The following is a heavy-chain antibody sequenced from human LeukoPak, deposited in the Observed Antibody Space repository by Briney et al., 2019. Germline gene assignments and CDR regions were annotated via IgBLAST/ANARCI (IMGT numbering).Heavy chain of an antibody. CDR2: ISGSGGST. V-gene: IGHV3-23*01. Sequence: GGSLRLSCAASGFTFSSYAMSWVRQAPGKGLEWVSAISGSGGSTYYADSVKGRFTISRDNAKNSLYLQMNSLRAEDTALYYCARGFRRVDSSSPFDAFDIWGQGTMVTVSS. D-gene: IGHD3-22*01. CDR3: ARGFRRVDSSSPFDAFDI. CDR1: GFTFSSYA. J-gene: IGHJ3*02.